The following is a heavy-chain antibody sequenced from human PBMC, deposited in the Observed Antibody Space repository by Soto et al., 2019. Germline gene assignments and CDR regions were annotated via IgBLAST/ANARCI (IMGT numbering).Heavy chain of an antibody. Sequence: PSQTLSLTCDISGDSVSSNSAAWNWIRQSPSRGLEWLGRTYYRSKWYNDYAVSVKSRITINPDTSKNQFSLQLNSVTPEDTAVYYCVRDIAAAGTIYYGMDVWGQWTTVTVSS. CDR2: TYYRSKWYN. D-gene: IGHD6-13*01. J-gene: IGHJ6*02. CDR1: GDSVSSNSAA. V-gene: IGHV6-1*01. CDR3: VRDIAAAGTIYYGMDV.